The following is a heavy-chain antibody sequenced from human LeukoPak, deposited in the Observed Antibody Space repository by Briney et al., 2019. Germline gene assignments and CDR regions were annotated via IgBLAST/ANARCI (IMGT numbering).Heavy chain of an antibody. D-gene: IGHD6-19*01. CDR3: AKPYVSGWYYFDY. Sequence: GGSLRLSCAASGFTVSSNYMSWVRQAPGKGLEWVSVIYSGGSTYYADSVKGRFTISRDNSKNTLYLQMNSLRAEDTAVYYCAKPYVSGWYYFDYWGQGTLVTVSS. CDR2: IYSGGST. CDR1: GFTVSSNY. V-gene: IGHV3-53*01. J-gene: IGHJ4*02.